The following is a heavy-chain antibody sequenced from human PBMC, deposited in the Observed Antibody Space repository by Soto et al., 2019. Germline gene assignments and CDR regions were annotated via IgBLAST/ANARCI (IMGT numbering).Heavy chain of an antibody. CDR2: IYYSGST. CDR3: ARQIGDFWSGSPPSWFDP. Sequence: TSETLSLTCTVSGGSISSSSYYWGWIRQPPGKGLEWIGSIYYSGSTYYNPSLKSRVTISVDTSKNHFSLKLSSVTAADTAVYYCARQIGDFWSGSPPSWFDPWGQGTLVTVSS. CDR1: GGSISSSSYY. V-gene: IGHV4-39*01. J-gene: IGHJ5*02. D-gene: IGHD3-3*01.